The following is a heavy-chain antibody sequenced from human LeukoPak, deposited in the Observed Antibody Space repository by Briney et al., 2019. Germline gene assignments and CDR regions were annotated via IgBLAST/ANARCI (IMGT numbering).Heavy chain of an antibody. CDR3: ARASDCSGYYWNDAFDI. Sequence: SVKISCKASGGTFSSYAISWVRQAPGQGLEWMGRIIPIFGTTNYAQKFQGRVTITTDESTSTAYMELSSLRSENTAVYYCARASDCSGYYWNDAFDIWGQGTMVTVSS. V-gene: IGHV1-69*05. CDR1: GGTFSSYA. J-gene: IGHJ3*02. D-gene: IGHD3-22*01. CDR2: IIPIFGTT.